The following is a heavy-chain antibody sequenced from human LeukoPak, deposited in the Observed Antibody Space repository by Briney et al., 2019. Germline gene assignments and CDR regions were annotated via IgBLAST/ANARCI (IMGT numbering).Heavy chain of an antibody. CDR1: GFTFSSYS. D-gene: IGHD6-13*01. Sequence: GGSLRLSCVASGFTFSSYSMNWVRQAPGKGLDWISYISSSSSTIYYADSVKGRFTISRDNAKNSLYLQMNGLRAEDTAVYYCASADGNFDYWGQGTLVTVSS. J-gene: IGHJ4*02. V-gene: IGHV3-48*01. CDR3: ASADGNFDY. CDR2: ISSSSSTI.